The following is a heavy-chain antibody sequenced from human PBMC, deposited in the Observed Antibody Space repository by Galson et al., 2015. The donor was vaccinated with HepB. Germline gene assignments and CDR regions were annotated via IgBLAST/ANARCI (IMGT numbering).Heavy chain of an antibody. CDR2: ITAYNGHT. Sequence: SVKVSCKASGFPFTSYGFTWVRQAPGQGFEWVGWITAYNGHTNYAQKFQARVSLTTDASTRTAYMEMRNLRADDTAVYYCARDSPRGSSNSLYNWFDPWGQGTLVTVSS. D-gene: IGHD6-13*01. CDR3: ARDSPRGSSNSLYNWFDP. J-gene: IGHJ5*02. V-gene: IGHV1-18*01. CDR1: GFPFTSYG.